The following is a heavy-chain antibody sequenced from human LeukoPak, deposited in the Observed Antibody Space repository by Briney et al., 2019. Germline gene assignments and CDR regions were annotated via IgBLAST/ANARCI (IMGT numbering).Heavy chain of an antibody. D-gene: IGHD3-10*01. V-gene: IGHV4-34*01. J-gene: IGHJ6*02. CDR1: GGSFSGYY. CDR3: ARANYGSGSRYYYYYGMDV. CDR2: INHSGST. Sequence: SATLSLTCAVYGGSFSGYYWSWIRQPPGKGLEWIGEINHSGSTNYNPSLKSRVTISVDTSKNQFSLKLSSVTAADTAVYYCARANYGSGSRYYYYYGMDVWGQGTTVTGSS.